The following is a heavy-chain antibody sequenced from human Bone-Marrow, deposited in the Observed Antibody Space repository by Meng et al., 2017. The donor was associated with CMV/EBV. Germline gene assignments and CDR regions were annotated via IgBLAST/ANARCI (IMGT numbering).Heavy chain of an antibody. D-gene: IGHD6-19*01. V-gene: IGHV4-39*07. CDR2: IYYSGST. J-gene: IGHJ4*02. CDR1: GGSISSSSYY. Sequence: QQQLQESGPGLAQPSETPSLTCTGSGGSISSSSYYWGWIRQPPGKGLEWIGSIYYSGSTYYNPSLKSRVTISVDTSKNQFSLKLSSVTAADTAVYYCARDLARGWDPTFDYWGQGTLVTVSS. CDR3: ARDLARGWDPTFDY.